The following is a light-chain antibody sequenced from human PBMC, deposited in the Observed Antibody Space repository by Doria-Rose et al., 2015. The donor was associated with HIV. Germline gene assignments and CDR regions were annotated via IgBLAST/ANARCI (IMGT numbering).Light chain of an antibody. J-gene: IGKJ3*01. CDR3: QQYYDTPS. CDR1: QSLLYTSKNY. CDR2: WAS. Sequence: DIQVTQSPESLGMSLGERATLNCKSNQSLLYTSKNYVAWYQQKPGQPPKVLIYWASTRQSGVPARFSGSGSGTDFTLTISSLEAEDVAVYYCQQYYDTPSFGPGTTVDIK. V-gene: IGKV4-1*01.